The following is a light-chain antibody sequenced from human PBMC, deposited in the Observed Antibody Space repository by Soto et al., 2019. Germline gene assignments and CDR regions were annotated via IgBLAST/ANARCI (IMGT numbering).Light chain of an antibody. CDR3: QFYDSTLSARYV. CDR2: GNI. Sequence: QSVLTQPPSVSGAPGQRVTISCTVSSSNIGAGYDVHWYQQRPGTAPKLLIFGNINRPSRVPDRFSGSKSGTSASLAITELQAEDEGDYYCQFYDSTLSARYVFRTGTKVTLL. J-gene: IGLJ1*01. CDR1: SSNIGAGYD. V-gene: IGLV1-40*01.